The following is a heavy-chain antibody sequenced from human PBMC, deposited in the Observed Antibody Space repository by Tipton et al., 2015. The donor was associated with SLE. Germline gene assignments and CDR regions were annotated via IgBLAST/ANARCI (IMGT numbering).Heavy chain of an antibody. CDR1: GFIFSSDY. D-gene: IGHD3/OR15-3a*01. CDR2: IETDGRST. Sequence: SLRLSCAASGFIFSSDYMNWVLQVPGKGLVWVSRIETDGRSTAYTDSVKGRFTVSRDNAQDTLFLQMNSLRAEDSGVYYCARAFRLGLDSFDIWGQGTTVTVSA. CDR3: ARAFRLGLDSFDI. J-gene: IGHJ3*02. V-gene: IGHV3-74*01.